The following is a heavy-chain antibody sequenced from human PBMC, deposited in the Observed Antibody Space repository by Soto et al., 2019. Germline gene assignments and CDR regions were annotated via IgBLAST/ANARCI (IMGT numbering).Heavy chain of an antibody. D-gene: IGHD6-19*01. J-gene: IGHJ6*02. Sequence: GASVKVSCKASGYTFTSYYMHLVRQAPGQGLEWMGIINPSGGSTSYAQKFQGRVTMTRDTSTSTVYMELSSLRSEDTAVYYCAREGLAVAGTGGAYYYYGIYIWGQRTTVTVSS. V-gene: IGHV1-46*01. CDR3: AREGLAVAGTGGAYYYYGIYI. CDR1: GYTFTSYY. CDR2: INPSGGST.